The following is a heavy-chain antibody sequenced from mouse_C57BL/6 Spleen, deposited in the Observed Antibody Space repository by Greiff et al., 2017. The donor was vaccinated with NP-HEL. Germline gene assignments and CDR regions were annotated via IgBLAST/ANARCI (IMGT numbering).Heavy chain of an antibody. J-gene: IGHJ2*01. CDR1: GYTFTSYW. D-gene: IGHD3-2*02. CDR3: ARFGQLSLYYFDY. Sequence: QVQLQQPGAELVMPGASVKLSCQASGYTFTSYWMHWVKQRPGQGLEWIGEIDPSDSYTHSNQKFKGKSTLTVDKSSSTAYMQRSSLTSEDSAVYDWARFGQLSLYYFDYWGQGTTLTVSS. CDR2: IDPSDSYT. V-gene: IGHV1-69*01.